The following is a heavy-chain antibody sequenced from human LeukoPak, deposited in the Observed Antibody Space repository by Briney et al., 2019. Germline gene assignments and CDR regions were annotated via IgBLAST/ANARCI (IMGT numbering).Heavy chain of an antibody. J-gene: IGHJ4*02. V-gene: IGHV1-69*05. Sequence: SVKVSCKASGGTSSSYAISGVREAPGQGLEWVGGIIPIFGTANYAQKFQGRVTITTDESTSTAYMEVSSLKSRDTAGYYYEREGQNGDDADYWGQGTLVTVSS. CDR3: EREGQNGDDADY. D-gene: IGHD4-17*01. CDR2: IIPIFGTA. CDR1: GGTSSSYA.